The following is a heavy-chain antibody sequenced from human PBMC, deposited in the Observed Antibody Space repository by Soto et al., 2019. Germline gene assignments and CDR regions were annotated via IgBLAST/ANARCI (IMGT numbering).Heavy chain of an antibody. D-gene: IGHD3-22*01. CDR2: ISGSGGST. CDR3: ANLYYYDSSGYYEQNY. J-gene: IGHJ4*02. CDR1: GFTFSSYA. Sequence: GGSLRLSCAASGFTFSSYAMSWVRQAPGKGLEWVSAISGSGGSTYYADSVKGRFTISRDNSKNTLYLQMNSLRAEDTAVYYCANLYYYDSSGYYEQNYWGQGTLVTVSS. V-gene: IGHV3-23*01.